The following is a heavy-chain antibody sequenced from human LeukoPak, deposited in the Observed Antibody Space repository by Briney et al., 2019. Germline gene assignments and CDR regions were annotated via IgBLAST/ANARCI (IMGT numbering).Heavy chain of an antibody. CDR2: IYPGDSDT. D-gene: IGHD4-17*01. CDR1: GYSFTSYW. Sequence: GESLKISCKGSGYSFTSYWIGWVRQMPGKGPEWMGIIYPGDSDTRYSPSFQGQVTISADKSISTAYLQWSSLKASDTAMYYCARGEFETTVTKSWFDPWGQGTLVTVSS. J-gene: IGHJ5*02. CDR3: ARGEFETTVTKSWFDP. V-gene: IGHV5-51*01.